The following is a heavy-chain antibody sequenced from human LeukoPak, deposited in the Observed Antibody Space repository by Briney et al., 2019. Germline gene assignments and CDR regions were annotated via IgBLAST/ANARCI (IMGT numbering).Heavy chain of an antibody. CDR2: INTNTGNP. CDR1: GYTFTSYA. V-gene: IGHV7-4-1*02. D-gene: IGHD5-24*01. Sequence: GASVKVSCKASGYTFTSYAMNWVRQAPGQGLEWMGWINTNTGNPTYAQGFTGRFVFSLDTSVSTAYLQISSLKAEDTAVYYCAKDGSRDGYHYYYYMDVWGKGTTVTVSS. CDR3: AKDGSRDGYHYYYYMDV. J-gene: IGHJ6*03.